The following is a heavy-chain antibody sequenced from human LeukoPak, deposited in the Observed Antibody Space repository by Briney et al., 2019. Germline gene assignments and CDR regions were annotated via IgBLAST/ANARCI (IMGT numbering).Heavy chain of an antibody. V-gene: IGHV3-7*03. Sequence: GGSLRLSCAASGFTFSSYWMHWVRQAPGKGLEWVANIKQDGSEKYYVGSVKGRFTISRDNAKNSLYLQMNSLRAEDTAVYYCACTPTSYYHFYGMDVWGKGTTVTVSS. D-gene: IGHD2/OR15-2a*01. CDR3: ACTPTSYYHFYGMDV. CDR1: GFTFSSYW. CDR2: IKQDGSEK. J-gene: IGHJ6*04.